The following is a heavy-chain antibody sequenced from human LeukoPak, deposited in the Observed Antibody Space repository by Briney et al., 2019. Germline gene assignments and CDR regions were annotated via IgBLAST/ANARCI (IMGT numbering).Heavy chain of an antibody. D-gene: IGHD4-23*01. V-gene: IGHV3-30*18. J-gene: IGHJ4*02. CDR3: AKELDYGGNSPFHY. Sequence: GRSLRLSCTASRFTFSDYGMHWVRQAPGKGLEWVEFISYDGSNKYYADSVKGRFTISRDNSKNTLYLQMNSLRAEDTVVYYCAKELDYGGNSPFHYWGQGTLVTVSS. CDR1: RFTFSDYG. CDR2: ISYDGSNK.